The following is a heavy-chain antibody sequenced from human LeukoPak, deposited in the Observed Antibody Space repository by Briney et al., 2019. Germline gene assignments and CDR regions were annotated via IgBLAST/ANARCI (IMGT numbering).Heavy chain of an antibody. V-gene: IGHV4-34*01. CDR1: GESFSAYF. Sequence: SETLSLTCAVHGESFSAYFWSWIRHVPGKGLEWIGEIDHRGSSNYNPPLKSRATISVDTSKNHFSLSRTSVSAADTAVYYCATRSSTLAAARCFDDWGQGTVVTVSS. D-gene: IGHD6-6*01. J-gene: IGHJ4*03. CDR2: IDHRGSS. CDR3: ATRSSTLAAARCFDD.